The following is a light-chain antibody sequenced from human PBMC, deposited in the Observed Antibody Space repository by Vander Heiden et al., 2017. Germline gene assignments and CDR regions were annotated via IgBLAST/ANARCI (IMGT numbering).Light chain of an antibody. CDR1: KLGNKY. CDR3: QVWDSRTAI. Sequence: SYELTQPPSVSVSPGQTASTTCSRDKLGNKYACWYQQKPGQSPVVVIYQDSKRPSGIPERFSGSSSGNTATLTISGTQAMDEADYYCQVWDSRTAIFGGGTKVTVL. J-gene: IGLJ2*01. CDR2: QDS. V-gene: IGLV3-1*01.